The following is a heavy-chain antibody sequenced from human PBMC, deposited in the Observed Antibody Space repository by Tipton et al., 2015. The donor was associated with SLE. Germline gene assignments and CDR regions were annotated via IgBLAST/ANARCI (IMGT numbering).Heavy chain of an antibody. CDR2: ILYSGGYT. CDR1: GFAFSDYA. CDR3: AKDFFAEGYCSGGSCPLGY. V-gene: IGHV3-23*03. J-gene: IGHJ4*02. Sequence: SLRLSCAASGFAFSDYAMNWVRQAPGKGLEWVSILYSGGYTFSADSVKGRFTISRDDSKNMLYLQMNSLRAEDTAVYYCAKDFFAEGYCSGGSCPLGYWGQGTLVSVSS. D-gene: IGHD2-15*01.